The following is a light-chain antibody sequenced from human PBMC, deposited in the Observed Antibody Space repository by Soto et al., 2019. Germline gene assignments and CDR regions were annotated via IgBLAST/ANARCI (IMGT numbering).Light chain of an antibody. CDR3: QQYDNLPLS. CDR1: QDISNY. J-gene: IGKJ5*01. CDR2: DAS. V-gene: IGKV1-33*01. Sequence: DIQMTQSPSSLSASVGDRVTITCQASQDISNYLNWYQQKPGKAPKLLIYDASNLERGVPSRFSGGGSGTVFISTISRLQPEYIATYYCQQYDNLPLSFGQGTRLEIK.